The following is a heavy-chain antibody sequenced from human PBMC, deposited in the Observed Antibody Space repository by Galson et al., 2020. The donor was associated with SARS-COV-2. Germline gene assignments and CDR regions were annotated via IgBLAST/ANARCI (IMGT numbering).Heavy chain of an antibody. V-gene: IGHV4-34*01. J-gene: IGHJ6*02. D-gene: IGHD6-13*01. CDR2: INHSGST. CDR1: GGSFSGYY. CDR3: ARGTSIAAAGTLYYYGMDV. Sequence: SETLSLTCAVYGGSFSGYYWSWIRQPPGKGLEWIGEINHSGSTNYNPSLKSRVTISVDTSKNQFSLKLSSVTAADTAVYYCARGTSIAAAGTLYYYGMDVWGQGTTVTVSS.